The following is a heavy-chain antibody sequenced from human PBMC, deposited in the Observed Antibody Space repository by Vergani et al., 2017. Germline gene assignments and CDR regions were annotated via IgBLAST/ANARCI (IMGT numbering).Heavy chain of an antibody. CDR2: ISSSSSYI. CDR3: AREDSNRVGTYYYYGMDV. Sequence: EVQLVESGGGLVKPGGSLRLSCAASGFTFSSYSMNWVRQAPGKGLEWVSSISSSSSYIYYADSVKGRFTISRDNAKNSLYLQMNSLRAEDTAVYYCAREDSNRVGTYYYYGMDVWGQGTTVTVSS. D-gene: IGHD4-11*01. V-gene: IGHV3-21*01. J-gene: IGHJ6*02. CDR1: GFTFSSYS.